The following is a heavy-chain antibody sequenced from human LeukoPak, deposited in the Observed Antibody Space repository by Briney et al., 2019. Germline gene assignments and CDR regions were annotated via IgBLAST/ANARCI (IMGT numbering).Heavy chain of an antibody. CDR3: ASVDSGSYYVGY. V-gene: IGHV4-59*01. CDR2: IYYSGST. CDR1: GGSISSYY. J-gene: IGHJ4*02. Sequence: SETLSLTCTVSGGSISSYYWSWIRQSPGKGLEWIGYIYYSGSTNYNPSLKSRVTISVDTSKNQFSLKLSSVTAADTAVYYCASVDSGSYYVGYWGQGTLVTVSS. D-gene: IGHD1-26*01.